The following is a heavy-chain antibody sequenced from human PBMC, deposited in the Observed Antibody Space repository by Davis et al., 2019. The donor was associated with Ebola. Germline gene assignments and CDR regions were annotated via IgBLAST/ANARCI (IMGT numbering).Heavy chain of an antibody. V-gene: IGHV3-30*04. CDR1: GFTFNSYA. CDR3: ARGPSTGNSFSY. J-gene: IGHJ4*01. D-gene: IGHD4-23*01. CDR2: VSFDGGDK. Sequence: GGSLRLSCAASGFTFNSYAMHWVRQAPGKGLEWLALVSFDGGDKYYTHSVKGRFTISRDNSKNTLYLQMHSLGVGDTAVYYCARGPSTGNSFSYWGRGTLVTVSS.